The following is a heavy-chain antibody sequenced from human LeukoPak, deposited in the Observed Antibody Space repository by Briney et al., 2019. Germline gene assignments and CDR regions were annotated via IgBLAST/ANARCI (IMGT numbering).Heavy chain of an antibody. Sequence: GGSLRLSCAASGFTFSTYWMHWVRQAPGKGLVWVSRINIDGSRTSHADSGKGRFTISRDNTKNTLYLQMNSLRAADTAVYYCAREGVTTEYQKYAMDAWGQGTTVTVSS. J-gene: IGHJ6*02. D-gene: IGHD1-1*01. CDR3: AREGVTTEYQKYAMDA. CDR1: GFTFSTYW. CDR2: INIDGSRT. V-gene: IGHV3-74*01.